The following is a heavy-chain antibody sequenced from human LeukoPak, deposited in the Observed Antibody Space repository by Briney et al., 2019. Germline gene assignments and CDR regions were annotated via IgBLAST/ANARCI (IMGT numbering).Heavy chain of an antibody. CDR2: IYTSGST. Sequence: SETLSLTCTVSGGSISSGSYYWSWIRQPAGKGLEWIGRIYTSGSTNCNPSLKSRVTISVDTSKNQFSLKLSSVTAADTAVYYCARAPDRYFDLWGRGTLVTVSS. CDR3: ARAPDRYFDL. J-gene: IGHJ2*01. D-gene: IGHD2-2*01. CDR1: GGSISSGSYY. V-gene: IGHV4-61*02.